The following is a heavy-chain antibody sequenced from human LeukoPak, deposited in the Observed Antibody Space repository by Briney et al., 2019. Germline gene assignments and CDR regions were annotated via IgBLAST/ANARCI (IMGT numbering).Heavy chain of an antibody. J-gene: IGHJ6*03. CDR2: IYYSGST. Sequence: KPSETLSLTCTVSGGSISSYYWSWIRQPPGKGLEWIGYIYYSGSTNYNPSLKSRVTISVDTSKNQFSLKLSSVTAADTAVYYCARHFAFSYYYMDVWGKGTRSPSP. CDR1: GGSISSYY. V-gene: IGHV4-59*08. CDR3: ARHFAFSYYYMDV.